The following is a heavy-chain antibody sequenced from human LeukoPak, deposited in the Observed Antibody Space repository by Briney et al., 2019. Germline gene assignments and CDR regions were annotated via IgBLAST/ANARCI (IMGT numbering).Heavy chain of an antibody. D-gene: IGHD2-15*01. Sequence: SETLSLTCTVSGGSISSYYWSWIRQPPGKGLEWIGYIYYSGSTNYNPSLKSRVTISVDTSKNQFSLKLSSVTAADTAVYYCARAEVVAATPTCDVFDPWGQGTLVTVSS. CDR1: GGSISSYY. V-gene: IGHV4-59*01. J-gene: IGHJ5*02. CDR2: IYYSGST. CDR3: ARAEVVAATPTCDVFDP.